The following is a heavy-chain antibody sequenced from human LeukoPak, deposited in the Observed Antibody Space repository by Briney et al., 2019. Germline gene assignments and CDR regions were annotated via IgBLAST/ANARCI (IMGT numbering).Heavy chain of an antibody. J-gene: IGHJ4*02. CDR1: GGSISSYY. CDR3: ARVGGYDFWSGLSYFDY. D-gene: IGHD3-3*01. CDR2: IYYSGST. Sequence: PSETLSLTCTVSGGSISSYYWTWIRQPPGKGLEWIGYIYYSGSTNYNPSLKSRVTISVDTSKSQFSLKLSSVTTADTAVYYCARVGGYDFWSGLSYFDYWGQGSLVTVSS. V-gene: IGHV4-59*01.